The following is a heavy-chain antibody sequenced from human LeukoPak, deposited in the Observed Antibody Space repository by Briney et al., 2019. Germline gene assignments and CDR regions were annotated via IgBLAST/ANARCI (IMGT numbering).Heavy chain of an antibody. J-gene: IGHJ5*02. CDR2: IYYSGST. D-gene: IGHD3-10*01. CDR1: GGSISSSSYY. Sequence: SETLSLTCTVSGGSISSSSYYWGWIRQPPGKGLEWIGSIYYSGSTYYNPSLKSRVTISVDTSKNQFSLKLSSVTAADTAVYYCARQRLLWFGELYPRGGFDPWGQGTLVTVSS. CDR3: ARQRLLWFGELYPRGGFDP. V-gene: IGHV4-39*07.